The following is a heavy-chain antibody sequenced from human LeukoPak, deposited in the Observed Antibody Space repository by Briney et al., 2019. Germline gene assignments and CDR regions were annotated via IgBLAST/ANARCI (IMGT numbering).Heavy chain of an antibody. J-gene: IGHJ6*03. CDR1: GGSMNNYY. CDR3: ARAFYDSGSYVDYYYMDV. D-gene: IGHD3-10*01. CDR2: IYYTGSS. Sequence: PSETLSLTCTVSGGSMNNYYWSWLRQPPGRGLEWIAYIYYTGSSNDNPSLKSRVTISVDTSKNQFSLKLSSVTAADTAVYYCARAFYDSGSYVDYYYMDVWGKGTTVTVSS. V-gene: IGHV4-59*01.